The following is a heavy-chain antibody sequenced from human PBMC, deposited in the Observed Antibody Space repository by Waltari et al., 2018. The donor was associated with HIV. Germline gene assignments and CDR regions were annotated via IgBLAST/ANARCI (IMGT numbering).Heavy chain of an antibody. Sequence: EVQLVESGGGLVQPGGSLRLSCAASGFTFSSYWMSWVRQAQGKGLEWVANIKQDGSEKYYVDSVKGRFTISRDNAKNSLYLQMNSLRAEDTAVYYCARDLGYSYGYVSDYWGQGTLVTVSS. J-gene: IGHJ4*02. CDR2: IKQDGSEK. V-gene: IGHV3-7*01. CDR3: ARDLGYSYGYVSDY. D-gene: IGHD5-18*01. CDR1: GFTFSSYW.